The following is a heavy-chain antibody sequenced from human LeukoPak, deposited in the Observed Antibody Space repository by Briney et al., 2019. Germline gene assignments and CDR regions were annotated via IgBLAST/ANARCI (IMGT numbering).Heavy chain of an antibody. CDR2: IRASSSLI. CDR1: GFDFSLSS. J-gene: IGHJ3*02. CDR3: ARDSLLYCSSTSCYGAFDI. Sequence: QTGGSLRLSCVASGFDFSLSSMNYFRRAPGKGLEWVSYIRASSSLISYADSVRGRFTISRDDAKKSVYLQMDSLRAEDTAVYYCARDSLLYCSSTSCYGAFDIWGQGTMVTVSS. V-gene: IGHV3-48*04. D-gene: IGHD2-2*01.